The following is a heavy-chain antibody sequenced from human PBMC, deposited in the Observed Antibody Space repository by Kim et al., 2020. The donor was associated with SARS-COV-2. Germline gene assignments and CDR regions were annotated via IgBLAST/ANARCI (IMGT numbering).Heavy chain of an antibody. CDR3: TRDVGYDFGDYYYYYMDV. V-gene: IGHV3-49*02. D-gene: IGHD3-3*01. Sequence: KGRFTISRDESKSSAYLQMNSLKTEDTAVYYCTRDVGYDFGDYYYYYMDVWGKGTTVTVSS. J-gene: IGHJ6*03.